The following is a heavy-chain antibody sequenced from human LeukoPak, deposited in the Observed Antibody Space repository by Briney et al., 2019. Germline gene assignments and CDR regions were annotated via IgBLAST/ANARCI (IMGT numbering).Heavy chain of an antibody. D-gene: IGHD6-19*01. V-gene: IGHV4-39*01. Sequence: SETLSLTCTVSGGSISSYYWGWIRQPPGKGLEWIGSIYYSGSTYYNLSLKSRVTISVDTFKNRFSLKLSSVTAADTAVYYCARRIAVAGTSHFDYWGQGTLVTVSS. CDR1: GGSISSYY. CDR2: IYYSGST. CDR3: ARRIAVAGTSHFDY. J-gene: IGHJ4*02.